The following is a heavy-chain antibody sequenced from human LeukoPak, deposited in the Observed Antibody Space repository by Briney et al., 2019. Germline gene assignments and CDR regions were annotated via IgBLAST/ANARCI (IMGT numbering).Heavy chain of an antibody. Sequence: PSETLSLTCTVSGGSISSGGYYWSWIRQHPGKGLEWIGYIYYSGSTYYNPSLKSRVTISVDTSKDQFSLKLSSVTAADTAVYCCARESPRAGYARFDPWGQETLVTVSS. J-gene: IGHJ5*02. V-gene: IGHV4-31*03. CDR2: IYYSGST. D-gene: IGHD5-12*01. CDR3: ARESPRAGYARFDP. CDR1: GGSISSGGYY.